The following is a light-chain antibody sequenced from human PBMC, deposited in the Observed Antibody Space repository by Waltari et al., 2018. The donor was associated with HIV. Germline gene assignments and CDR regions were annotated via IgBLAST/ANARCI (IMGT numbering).Light chain of an antibody. J-gene: IGLJ2*01. CDR2: DDD. CDR1: SSNVVATY. CDR3: GTWDNRLTTVV. Sequence: QSVLTQPPPVSAAPGQKFTISCSGGSSNVVATYVSVYQQLPGTAPKLLIYDDDKRPSGIPDRVAGSKSGTSATLGITGLQTGDEAEYYCGTWDNRLTTVVFGGGTKLTVL. V-gene: IGLV1-51*01.